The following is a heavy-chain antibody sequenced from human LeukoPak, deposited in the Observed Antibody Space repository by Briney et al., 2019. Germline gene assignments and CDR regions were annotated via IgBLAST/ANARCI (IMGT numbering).Heavy chain of an antibody. Sequence: GGSLRLSCAASGFTFSSYWMSWVRQAPGKGLEWVANIKQDGSEKYYVDSVKGRFTISRDNAKNSLYLQMNSLRAEDTAVYYCARDLGVATILLFDYWGQGTLVTVSS. J-gene: IGHJ4*02. D-gene: IGHD5-24*01. V-gene: IGHV3-7*01. CDR3: ARDLGVATILLFDY. CDR2: IKQDGSEK. CDR1: GFTFSSYW.